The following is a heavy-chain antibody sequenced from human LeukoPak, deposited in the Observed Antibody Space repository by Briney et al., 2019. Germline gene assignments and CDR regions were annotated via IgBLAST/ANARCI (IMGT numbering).Heavy chain of an antibody. CDR2: IYYSGST. V-gene: IGHV4-39*01. CDR1: GGSISSSSYY. Sequence: SETLSLTCTVSGGSISSSSYYWGWIRQPPGKGLEWIGSIYYSGSTYYNPSLKSRVTISVDTSKNQFSLKLSSVTAADTAVYYCARQTNSIAARRNWFDPWGQGTLVTVSS. CDR3: ARQTNSIAARRNWFDP. D-gene: IGHD6-6*01. J-gene: IGHJ5*02.